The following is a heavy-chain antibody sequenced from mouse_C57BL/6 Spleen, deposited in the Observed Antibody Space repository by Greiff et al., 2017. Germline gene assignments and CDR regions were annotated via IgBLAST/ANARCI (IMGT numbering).Heavy chain of an antibody. Sequence: EVKLVESGGGLVKPGGSLKLSCAASGFTFSSYTMSWVRQTPEKRLEWVATISGGGGNTYYPDSVKGRFTISSDNAKNTLYLQMSSLRSEDTALYYCARQGFYYDYDGFAYWGQGTLVTVSA. J-gene: IGHJ3*01. CDR2: ISGGGGNT. V-gene: IGHV5-9*01. CDR3: ARQGFYYDYDGFAY. CDR1: GFTFSSYT. D-gene: IGHD2-4*01.